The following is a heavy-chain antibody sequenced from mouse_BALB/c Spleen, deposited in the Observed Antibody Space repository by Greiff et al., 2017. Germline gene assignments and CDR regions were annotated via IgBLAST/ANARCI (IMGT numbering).Heavy chain of an antibody. CDR2: ISNGGGST. J-gene: IGHJ4*01. CDR3: ARLSIYDGYYGAMDY. Sequence: EVQRVESGGGLVQPGGSLKLSCAASGFTFSSYTMSWVRQTPEKRLEWVAYISNGGGSTYYPDTVKGRFTISRDNAKNTLYLQMSSLKSEDTAMYYCARLSIYDGYYGAMDYWGQGTSVTVSS. CDR1: GFTFSSYT. D-gene: IGHD2-3*01. V-gene: IGHV5-12-2*01.